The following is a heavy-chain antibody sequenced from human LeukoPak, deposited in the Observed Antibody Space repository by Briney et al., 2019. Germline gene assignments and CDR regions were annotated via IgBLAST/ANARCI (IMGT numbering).Heavy chain of an antibody. D-gene: IGHD5-18*01. V-gene: IGHV4-59*08. CDR2: IYYSGST. Sequence: SETLSLTCTVSGGSISSYYWSWIRQPPGKGLERIGYIYYSGSTNYNPSLKSRVTISIDTSKNQFSLKLSSVTAADTAVYYCARGYSRTYFDYWGQGTLVTVSS. J-gene: IGHJ4*02. CDR3: ARGYSRTYFDY. CDR1: GGSISSYY.